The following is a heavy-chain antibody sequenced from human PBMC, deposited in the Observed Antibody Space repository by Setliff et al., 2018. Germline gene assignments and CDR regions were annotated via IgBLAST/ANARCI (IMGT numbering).Heavy chain of an antibody. V-gene: IGHV1-8*02. CDR2: MNPKSGNT. CDR3: AGRGGWVVVTATNWFDP. J-gene: IGHJ5*02. D-gene: IGHD2-21*02. CDR1: GYTFTNYD. Sequence: RASVKVSCKASGYTFTNYDINWVRQATGQGLEWMGWMNPKSGNTGYAQKFQGRVTMTRNTSISTAYMELSSLRSEDTAVYYCAGRGGWVVVTATNWFDPWGQGTLVTVSS.